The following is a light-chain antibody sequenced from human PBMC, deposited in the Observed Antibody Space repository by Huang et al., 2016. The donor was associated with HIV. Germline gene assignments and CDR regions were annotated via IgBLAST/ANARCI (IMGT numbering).Light chain of an antibody. CDR2: DSS. CDR1: QRVSSY. CDR3: QQYTSWPRT. Sequence: DIVMTQSPATLSVSPGERATLSCRASQRVSSYLAWYQQKPGQSPRLLIYDSSTRATGIPARFTGSGSGTEFTLTSSSLQSEDFAVYYCQQYTSWPRTFGQGTKVEIK. J-gene: IGKJ1*01. V-gene: IGKV3-15*01.